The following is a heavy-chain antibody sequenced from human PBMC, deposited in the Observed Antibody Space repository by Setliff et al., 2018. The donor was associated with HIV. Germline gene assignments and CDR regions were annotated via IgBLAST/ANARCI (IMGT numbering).Heavy chain of an antibody. CDR1: GGSISSSNYY. D-gene: IGHD6-13*01. V-gene: IGHV4-39*01. Sequence: KASETLSLTCTVSGGSISSSNYYWGWIRQPPGKGLEWIGSIYYSGSTYYSPSLRSRVTISVDTSKNQFSLKLSSVTAADTAVYYCARHRRWSSSRPEPFDYWGQGTLVTVSS. CDR3: ARHRRWSSSRPEPFDY. J-gene: IGHJ4*02. CDR2: IYYSGST.